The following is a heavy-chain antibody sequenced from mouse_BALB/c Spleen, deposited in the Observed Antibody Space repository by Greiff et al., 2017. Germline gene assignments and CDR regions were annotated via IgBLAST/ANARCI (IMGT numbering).Heavy chain of an antibody. CDR2: IWGDGST. CDR3: ARDRGYRYNYFDY. D-gene: IGHD2-14*01. J-gene: IGHJ2*01. Sequence: VKVVESGPGLVAPSQSLSITCTVSGFSLTGYGVNWVRQPPGKGLEWLGMIWGDGSTDYNSALKSRLSISKDNSKSQVFLKMNSLQTDDTARYYCARDRGYRYNYFDYWGQGTTLTVSS. V-gene: IGHV2-6-7*01. CDR1: GFSLTGYG.